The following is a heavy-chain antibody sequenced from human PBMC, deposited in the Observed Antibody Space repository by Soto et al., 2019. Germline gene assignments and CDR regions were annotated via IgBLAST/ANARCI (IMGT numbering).Heavy chain of an antibody. CDR2: IDPSDSYT. J-gene: IGHJ6*02. CDR3: ARQLGSSSWSKYYYGMDV. V-gene: IGHV5-10-1*01. CDR1: GYSFTSYW. D-gene: IGHD6-13*01. Sequence: PGESLKISCKGSGYSFTSYWISWVRQMPGKGLEWMGRIDPSDSYTNYSPSFQGHVTISADKSISTAYLQWSSLKASDTAMYYCARQLGSSSWSKYYYGMDVWGQGTTVTVSS.